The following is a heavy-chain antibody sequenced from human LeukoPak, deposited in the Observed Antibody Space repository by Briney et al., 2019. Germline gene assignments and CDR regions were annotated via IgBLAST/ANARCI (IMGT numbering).Heavy chain of an antibody. CDR2: IYPGDSDT. V-gene: IGHV5-51*01. J-gene: IGHJ4*02. CDR1: GYSFTTYW. Sequence: GESLKISCKGSGYSFTTYWIGWVRQMPGKGLEWTGIIYPGDSDTRYSPSFQGQVTISADKSTNTAYLQWSSLKASDTAIYYCARRPQLRSELDYWGQGTLVTVSS. D-gene: IGHD1-7*01. CDR3: ARRPQLRSELDY.